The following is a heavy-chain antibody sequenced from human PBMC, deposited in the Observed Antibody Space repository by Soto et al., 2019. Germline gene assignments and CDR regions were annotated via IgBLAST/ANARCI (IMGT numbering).Heavy chain of an antibody. V-gene: IGHV3-15*01. J-gene: IGHJ4*02. Sequence: GGSLRLSCAASGFPFTNAWMNWVRQAPGKGLEWVGRIKSKADGGTADYAAPVKDRFTISRDDSKQTLYLQMNSLKTEDTAIYYCAAPTKYCTGTSCYFIPWGQGALVTVSS. CDR1: GFPFTNAW. CDR3: AAPTKYCTGTSCYFIP. D-gene: IGHD2-15*01. CDR2: IKSKADGGTA.